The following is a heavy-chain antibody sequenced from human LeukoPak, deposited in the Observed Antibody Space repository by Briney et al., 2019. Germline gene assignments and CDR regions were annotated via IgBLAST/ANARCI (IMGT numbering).Heavy chain of an antibody. CDR3: AREELYYDVLTGYSHYYYGMDV. CDR2: INVGNGDT. D-gene: IGHD3-9*01. CDR1: GYTFTRYA. V-gene: IGHV1-3*01. J-gene: IGHJ6*04. Sequence: ASVKVSCTASGYTFTRYAIHWVRQAPGQSLEWLGWINVGNGDTKYSHKLQGRVTISRDTYASKAYMQLTSLTSEATAVYYCAREELYYDVLTGYSHYYYGMDVWGKGTTVTVSS.